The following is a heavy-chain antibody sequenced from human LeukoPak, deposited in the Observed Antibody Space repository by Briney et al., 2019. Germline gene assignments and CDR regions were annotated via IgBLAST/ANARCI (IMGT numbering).Heavy chain of an antibody. CDR1: GYTFTGYY. Sequence: GASVKVSCKASGYTFTGYYMHWVRQAPGQGLEWMGWINPNSGGTNYAQKFQGRVTVTRDTSISTAYMELSRLRSDDTAVYYCARSAIAAAGLNWFDPWGQGTLVTVSS. J-gene: IGHJ5*02. CDR3: ARSAIAAAGLNWFDP. V-gene: IGHV1-2*02. D-gene: IGHD6-13*01. CDR2: INPNSGGT.